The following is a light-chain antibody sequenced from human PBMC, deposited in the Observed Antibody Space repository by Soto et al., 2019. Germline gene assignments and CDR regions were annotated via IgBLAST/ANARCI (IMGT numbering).Light chain of an antibody. J-gene: IGLJ2*01. CDR3: SSYTSSRTVI. CDR2: EVS. CDR1: SSDAGGYTF. Sequence: QSALTQPASVSGSPGQSITISCTGSSSDAGGYTFVSWYQQHPGKAPKLLIYEVSNRPSGVSNRFSGSKSGNTASLTISGLQAEDEANYYCSSYTSSRTVIFGGGTKLTVL. V-gene: IGLV2-14*01.